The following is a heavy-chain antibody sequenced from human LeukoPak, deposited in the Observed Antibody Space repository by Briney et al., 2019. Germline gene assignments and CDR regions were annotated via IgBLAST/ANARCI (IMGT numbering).Heavy chain of an antibody. Sequence: ASVKVSCKASGYTFTGYYMHWVRQTPGQGLEWMGWINPNSGGTNYAQKFQGRVTMTRDTSISTAYVELSRLRSDDTAVYYCARVRTYSSSWSAFDYWGQGTLVTVSS. CDR1: GYTFTGYY. V-gene: IGHV1-2*02. CDR3: ARVRTYSSSWSAFDY. J-gene: IGHJ4*02. CDR2: INPNSGGT. D-gene: IGHD6-13*01.